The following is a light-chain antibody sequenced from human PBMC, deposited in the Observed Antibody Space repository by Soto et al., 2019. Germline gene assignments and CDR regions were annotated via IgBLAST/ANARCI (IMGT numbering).Light chain of an antibody. V-gene: IGLV2-23*01. Sequence: QSVLTQPASVSGSPGQSITISCTGISTDVGSYTLVSWYQQHPGNAPKLIIYDASKRPSGVSNRFSGSKSGNTASLTISGLQAEDEADYYCWSYASSHVVIGGGTKLTVL. CDR2: DAS. CDR1: STDVGSYTL. CDR3: WSYASSHVV. J-gene: IGLJ2*01.